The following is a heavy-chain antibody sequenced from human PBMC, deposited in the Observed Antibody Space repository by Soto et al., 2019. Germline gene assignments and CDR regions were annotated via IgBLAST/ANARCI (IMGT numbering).Heavy chain of an antibody. CDR1: GGSFSGYY. CDR3: ARARNRSSSVRGLNWFDP. CDR2: INHSGST. Sequence: SETLSLTCAVYGGSFSGYYWSWIRQPPGKGLEWIGEINHSGSTNYNPSLKSRVTISVDTSKNQFSLKLSSVTAADTAVYYCARARNRSSSVRGLNWFDPWGQGTLVTVSS. J-gene: IGHJ5*02. D-gene: IGHD6-6*01. V-gene: IGHV4-34*01.